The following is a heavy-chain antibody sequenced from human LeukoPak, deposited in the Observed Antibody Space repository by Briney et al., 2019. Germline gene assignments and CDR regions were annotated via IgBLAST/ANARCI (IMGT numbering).Heavy chain of an antibody. CDR1: GYSFTSYW. CDR3: ARDGGYSYGYSDY. V-gene: IGHV5-10-1*01. Sequence: GESLKISCKGSGYSFTSYWISWVRQMPGKGVEWVGRIDPSDSYTNYSPSFQGHVTISADKSISTAYLQWSSLKASDTAMYYCARDGGYSYGYSDYWGQGTLVTVSS. D-gene: IGHD5-18*01. J-gene: IGHJ4*02. CDR2: IDPSDSYT.